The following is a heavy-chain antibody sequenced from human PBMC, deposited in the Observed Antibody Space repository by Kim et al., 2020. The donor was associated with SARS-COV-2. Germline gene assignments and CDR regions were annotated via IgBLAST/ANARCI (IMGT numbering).Heavy chain of an antibody. D-gene: IGHD7-27*01. V-gene: IGHV4-59*08. J-gene: IGHJ3*02. Sequence: SETLSLTCTVSGGSISSYYWSWIRQPPGKGLEWIGYIYYSGSTNYNPSLKSRVTISVDTSKNQFSLKLSSVTAADTAVYYCARVWAEDDAFDIWGQGTMVTVSS. CDR1: GGSISSYY. CDR2: IYYSGST. CDR3: ARVWAEDDAFDI.